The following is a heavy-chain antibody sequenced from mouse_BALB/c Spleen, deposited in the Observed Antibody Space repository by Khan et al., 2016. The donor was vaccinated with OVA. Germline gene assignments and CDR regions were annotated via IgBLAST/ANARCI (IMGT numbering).Heavy chain of an antibody. CDR3: ASHLTGSFAY. CDR2: INSDGYYT. J-gene: IGHJ3*01. Sequence: EVQVVESGGGLVKPGGSLRLSCAASGFSFSAYGMSWVRQTPDKRLEWVATINSDGYYTYYPDTVKGRFTISRNNAENTLYLQMSSLEVEDTAIYYCASHLTGSFAYWGQGTLVTVSA. D-gene: IGHD4-1*01. V-gene: IGHV5-6*01. CDR1: GFSFSAYG.